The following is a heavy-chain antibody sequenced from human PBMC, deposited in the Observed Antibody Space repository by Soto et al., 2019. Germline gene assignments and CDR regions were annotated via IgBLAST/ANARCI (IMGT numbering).Heavy chain of an antibody. CDR1: GYTFTTDD. CDR2: MNPNSGDT. J-gene: IGHJ6*02. Sequence: QVQLVQSGAEVKRPGASVRVSCKASGYTFTTDDINWVRQAPGQGLEWMGWMNPNSGDTGYAQNFQGRVSMTRSTSISTAYLEVWSLTSEDTTVYVCARANGDVWGQGTTVTVS. V-gene: IGHV1-8*01. CDR3: ARANGDV. D-gene: IGHD1-1*01.